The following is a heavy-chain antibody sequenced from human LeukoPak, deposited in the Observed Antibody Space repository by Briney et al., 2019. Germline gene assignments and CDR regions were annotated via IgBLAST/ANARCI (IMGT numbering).Heavy chain of an antibody. J-gene: IGHJ4*02. CDR1: GGSFSGYY. CDR3: ARDSHQYYYGSGSLDY. Sequence: SETLSLTCAVYGGSFSGYYWSWIRQPLGKGLEWIGEINHSGSTNYNPSLKSRVTISVDTSKNQFSLKLSSVTAADTAVYYCARDSHQYYYGSGSLDYWGQGTLVTVSS. V-gene: IGHV4-34*01. CDR2: INHSGST. D-gene: IGHD3-10*01.